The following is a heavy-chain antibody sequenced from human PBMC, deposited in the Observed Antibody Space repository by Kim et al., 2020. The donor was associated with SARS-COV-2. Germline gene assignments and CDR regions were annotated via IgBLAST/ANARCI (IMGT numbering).Heavy chain of an antibody. D-gene: IGHD3-3*01. CDR1: GYTFTSYA. V-gene: IGHV1-3*01. J-gene: IGHJ6*02. CDR2: INAGNGNT. CDR3: ARDPPITIFGEIYYYGMDV. Sequence: ASVKVSCKASGYTFTSYAMHWVRQAPGQRLEWMGWINAGNGNTKYSQKFQGRVTITRDTSASTAYMELSSLRSEDTAVYYCARDPPITIFGEIYYYGMDVWGQGTTVTVSS.